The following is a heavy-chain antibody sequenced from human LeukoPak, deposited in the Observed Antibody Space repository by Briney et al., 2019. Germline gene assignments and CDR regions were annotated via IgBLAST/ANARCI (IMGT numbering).Heavy chain of an antibody. V-gene: IGHV4-59*01. CDR1: GGSISSYY. CDR3: ATETYSSGWQSYYYYYYMDV. Sequence: SETLSLTCTVSGGSISSYYWSWIRQPPGKGLEWIGYIYYGGSTNYNPSLKSRVTISVDTSKNQFSLKLSSVTAADTAVYYCATETYSSGWQSYYYYYYMDVWGKGTTVTVSS. J-gene: IGHJ6*03. CDR2: IYYGGST. D-gene: IGHD6-19*01.